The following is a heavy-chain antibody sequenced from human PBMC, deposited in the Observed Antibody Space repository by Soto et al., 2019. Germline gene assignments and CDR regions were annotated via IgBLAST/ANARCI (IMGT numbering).Heavy chain of an antibody. CDR1: GGSISSYD. Sequence: PLETLSVTCTFSGGSISSYDLSWIRQPAGKGLEWIGRIYTSGSTNYNPSLKSRVTMSVDTSKNQFSLKLSSVTAADTAVYYCARGFVWYSSSSTHFYYYYGMDVWGQGTTVTVSS. J-gene: IGHJ6*02. V-gene: IGHV4-4*07. CDR3: ARGFVWYSSSSTHFYYYYGMDV. CDR2: IYTSGST. D-gene: IGHD6-6*01.